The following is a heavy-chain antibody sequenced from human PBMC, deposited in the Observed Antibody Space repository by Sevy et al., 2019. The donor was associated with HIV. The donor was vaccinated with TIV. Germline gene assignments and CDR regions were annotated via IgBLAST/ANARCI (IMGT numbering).Heavy chain of an antibody. Sequence: GGSLRLSCAASGFTFSSYAMHWVRQAPGKGLEWVAVISYDGSNKYYADSVKGRFTISRDNSKNTLYLQMNSLRAEDTAVYYCARDRVVYSGYALDYWGQGTLVTDSS. V-gene: IGHV3-30-3*01. CDR1: GFTFSSYA. CDR2: ISYDGSNK. J-gene: IGHJ4*02. D-gene: IGHD5-12*01. CDR3: ARDRVVYSGYALDY.